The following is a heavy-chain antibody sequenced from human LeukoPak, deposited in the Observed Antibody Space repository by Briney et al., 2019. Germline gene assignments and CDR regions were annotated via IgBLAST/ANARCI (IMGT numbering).Heavy chain of an antibody. J-gene: IGHJ4*02. Sequence: SETLSLTCTVSGGSISNYYWSWIRQPAGKGLEWIGRIYTGGSTNYNPSLKSRVAMSVDTSKNQFSLMLNSVTAADTAVYYCARGFSSSWYYFDYWGQGTLVTVSS. D-gene: IGHD6-13*01. CDR2: IYTGGST. CDR3: ARGFSSSWYYFDY. V-gene: IGHV4-4*07. CDR1: GGSISNYY.